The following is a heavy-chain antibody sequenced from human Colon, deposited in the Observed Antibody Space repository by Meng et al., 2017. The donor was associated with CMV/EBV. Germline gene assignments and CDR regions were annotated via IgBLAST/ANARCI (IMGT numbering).Heavy chain of an antibody. Sequence: ASVKVSCKASGYTFTGYYMHWVRQAPGQGLEWMGWINPNSGGTNYAQKFQGRVTMTRDTSISTAYMELSRLRSDDTAVYYCARSLAHSSLSYWYFDLWGRGTLVTVSS. V-gene: IGHV1-2*02. CDR3: ARSLAHSSLSYWYFDL. J-gene: IGHJ2*01. CDR1: GYTFTGYY. CDR2: INPNSGGT. D-gene: IGHD6-19*01.